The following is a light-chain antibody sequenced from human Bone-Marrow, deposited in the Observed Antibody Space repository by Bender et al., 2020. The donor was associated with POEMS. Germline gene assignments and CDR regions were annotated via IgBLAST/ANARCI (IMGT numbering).Light chain of an antibody. CDR1: SSNMGAGYG. J-gene: IGLJ3*02. V-gene: IGLV1-40*01. CDR2: NNE. CDR3: RSYDVSLSGWV. Sequence: QSVLTQPPSVSGAPGQTVTISCTGTSSNMGAGYGVNWYQQLPGTAPKLLIYNNENRPSGVPDRISGSKSGTSASLAITGLQAEDEAEYYCRSYDVSLSGWVFGGGTKLTAL.